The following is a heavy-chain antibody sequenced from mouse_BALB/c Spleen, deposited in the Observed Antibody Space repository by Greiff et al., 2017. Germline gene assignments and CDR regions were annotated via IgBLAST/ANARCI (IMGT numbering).Heavy chain of an antibody. CDR3: TRGGATMILFDY. J-gene: IGHJ2*01. CDR2: IYPGSGST. D-gene: IGHD2-4*01. V-gene: IGHV1S22*01. CDR1: GYTFTSYW. Sequence: LQQPGSELVRPGASVKLSCKASGYTFTSYWMHWVKQRPGQGLEWIGNIYPGSGSTNYDEKFKSKATLTVDTSSSTAYMQLSSLTSEDSAVYYCTRGGATMILFDYWGQGTTLTVSS.